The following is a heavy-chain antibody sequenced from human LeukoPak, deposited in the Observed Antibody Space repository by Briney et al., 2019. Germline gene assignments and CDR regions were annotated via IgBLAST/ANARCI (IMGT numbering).Heavy chain of an antibody. CDR2: IYYSGST. CDR3: ARETYYYDSSGYYRFFDY. J-gene: IGHJ4*02. CDR1: GGSIRSYC. Sequence: TSSETLSLTCTVSGGSIRSYCWSWIRQPPGKGLEWIGYIYYSGSTNYNPSLKSRVTISVDRSKNQFSLKLSSVTAADTAVYYCARETYYYDSSGYYRFFDYWGQGTLVTVSS. V-gene: IGHV4-59*12. D-gene: IGHD3-22*01.